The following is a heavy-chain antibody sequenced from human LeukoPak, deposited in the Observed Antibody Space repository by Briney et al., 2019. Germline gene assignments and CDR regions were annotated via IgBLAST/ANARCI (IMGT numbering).Heavy chain of an antibody. CDR3: ATELPEFDP. CDR2: ISSSSSYI. Sequence: GGSLRLSCAASEFSVGSNYMTWVRQAPGKGLEWVSSISSSSSYIYYADSVKGRFTISRDNAKNSLYLQMNSLRAEDTAVYYCATELPEFDPWGQGTLVTVSS. J-gene: IGHJ5*02. V-gene: IGHV3-21*01. CDR1: EFSVGSNY. D-gene: IGHD1-26*01.